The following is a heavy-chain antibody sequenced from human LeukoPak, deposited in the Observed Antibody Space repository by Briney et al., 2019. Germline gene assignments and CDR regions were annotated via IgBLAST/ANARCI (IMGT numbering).Heavy chain of an antibody. V-gene: IGHV3-43D*03. D-gene: IGHD2-21*02. Sequence: GGSLRLSCVASGFTFDDYAMHWVHQAPGKGLEWVCLTNWDGNTTFCADSVKGRFTISRDNIKSSLFLQMNSLRPEDSALYYCAKGDSGHDPSIHPPGAFDYWGQGTLVTVSS. CDR3: AKGDSGHDPSIHPPGAFDY. CDR1: GFTFDDYA. CDR2: TNWDGNTT. J-gene: IGHJ4*02.